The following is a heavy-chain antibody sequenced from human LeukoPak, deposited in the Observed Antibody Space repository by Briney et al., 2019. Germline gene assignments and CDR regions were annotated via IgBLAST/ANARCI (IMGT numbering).Heavy chain of an antibody. V-gene: IGHV3-74*01. J-gene: IGHJ4*02. CDR3: ARESRPVLAYCGGDCYSGLPLDY. CDR1: GFTFSSYW. Sequence: GGSLRLSCAASGFTFSSYWMHWVRQAPGKGLVWVSRINSDGSSTSYADSVKGRFTISRDNAKNTLYLQMNSLRAEDTAVYYCARESRPVLAYCGGDCYSGLPLDYWGQGTLVTVSS. D-gene: IGHD2-21*02. CDR2: INSDGSST.